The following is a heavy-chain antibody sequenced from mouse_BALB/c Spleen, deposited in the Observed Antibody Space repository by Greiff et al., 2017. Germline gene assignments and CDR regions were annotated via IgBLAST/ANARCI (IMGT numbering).Heavy chain of an antibody. CDR2: ISTYSGNT. CDR1: GYTFTDYA. D-gene: IGHD1-1*01. V-gene: IGHV1-67*01. Sequence: QVQLQQSGPELVRPGVSVKISCKGSGYTFTDYAMHWVKQSHAKSLEWIGVISTYSGNTNYNQKFKDKATLTADKSSSTAYMQLSSLTSEDSAVYYCARGGSSYSRAMDYWGQGTSVTVSS. J-gene: IGHJ4*01. CDR3: ARGGSSYSRAMDY.